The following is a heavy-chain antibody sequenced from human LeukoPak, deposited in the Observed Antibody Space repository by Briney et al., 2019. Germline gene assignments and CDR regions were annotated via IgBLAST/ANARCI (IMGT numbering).Heavy chain of an antibody. CDR3: ARDLRNTAMVILDY. J-gene: IGHJ4*02. Sequence: ASVTVSFTASGGTFSIYAISWVRQAPGQGLEWMGRIIPILGIANYAQKFQGRVTITADKSTSTAYMELSSLRSEDTAVYYCARDLRNTAMVILDYWGQGTLVTVSS. D-gene: IGHD5-18*01. V-gene: IGHV1-69*04. CDR1: GGTFSIYA. CDR2: IIPILGIA.